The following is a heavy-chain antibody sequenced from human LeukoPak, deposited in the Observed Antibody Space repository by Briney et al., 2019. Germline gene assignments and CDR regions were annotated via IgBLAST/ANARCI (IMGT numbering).Heavy chain of an antibody. CDR3: ARHVSVGDNWPRHLDY. J-gene: IGHJ4*02. CDR1: AGSISSSDYY. V-gene: IGHV4-39*01. Sequence: SETLSLTCTVSAGSISSSDYYWGWIRQPPGKGLEWIGNIYYSGSTYYKPSLKTRVTISVDTSKNQFSLKLTSVTAADTAVYCCARHVSVGDNWPRHLDYWGQGSLVTVSS. CDR2: IYYSGST. D-gene: IGHD2-21*01.